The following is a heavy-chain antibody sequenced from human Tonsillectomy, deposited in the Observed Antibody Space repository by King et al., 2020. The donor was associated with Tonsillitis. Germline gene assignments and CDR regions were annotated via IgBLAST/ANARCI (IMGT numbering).Heavy chain of an antibody. D-gene: IGHD3-10*01. CDR3: ARGRVYGSGSYLHYYYYMDV. Sequence: VQLQQWGAGLLKPSETLSLTCALYGGSFRGYYWSWIRQPPGKGLEWSGEIDHSGSTNYNSSLKSRVTISVDTSKNQFSLKLSSVTAADTAVYYCARGRVYGSGSYLHYYYYMDVWGKGTTVTVSS. CDR2: IDHSGST. V-gene: IGHV4-34*01. J-gene: IGHJ6*03. CDR1: GGSFRGYY.